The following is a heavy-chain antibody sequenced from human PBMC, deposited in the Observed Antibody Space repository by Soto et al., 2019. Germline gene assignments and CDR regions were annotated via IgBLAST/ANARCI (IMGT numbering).Heavy chain of an antibody. CDR2: INHSGDT. J-gene: IGHJ6*02. Sequence: SETLSLTCAVYGGSFSGYYRSWTRQPPGKGLEWIGEINHSGDTNYNPSLKSRVTISVDTSKNQFSLKLSSVTAADTAVYYCARARSIAARPRAYYYGMDVWGQGTTVTVSS. CDR3: ARARSIAARPRAYYYGMDV. CDR1: GGSFSGYY. V-gene: IGHV4-34*01. D-gene: IGHD6-6*01.